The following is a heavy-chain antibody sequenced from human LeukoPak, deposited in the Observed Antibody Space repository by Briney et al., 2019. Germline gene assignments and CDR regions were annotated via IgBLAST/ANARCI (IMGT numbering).Heavy chain of an antibody. V-gene: IGHV4-4*07. D-gene: IGHD3-16*01. Sequence: PSETLSLTCTVSGASINSYYWSWIRQPAGKGLEWIGRIYTSGRTNYNPSLKSRLTMSEDTSKNQFSLKLSSATAADTAVYYCARQTSLGGFDYWGQGTLVTVSS. CDR1: GASINSYY. J-gene: IGHJ4*02. CDR3: ARQTSLGGFDY. CDR2: IYTSGRT.